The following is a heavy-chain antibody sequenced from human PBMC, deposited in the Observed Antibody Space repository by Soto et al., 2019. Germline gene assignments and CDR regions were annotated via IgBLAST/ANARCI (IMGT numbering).Heavy chain of an antibody. CDR3: ARTPRRARDYSIPQTFDN. CDR1: GGSISSNSYY. D-gene: IGHD2-15*01. J-gene: IGHJ4*02. V-gene: IGHV4-39*01. Sequence: PSETLSLTCTVSGGSISSNSYYWGWIRQPPGKGLEWIWSVYYSGKTHYNPSLQSRVTISIDTSKGQFSLKVTSVTAADTAVYYCARTPRRARDYSIPQTFDNSGQGTLVTVSS. CDR2: VYYSGKT.